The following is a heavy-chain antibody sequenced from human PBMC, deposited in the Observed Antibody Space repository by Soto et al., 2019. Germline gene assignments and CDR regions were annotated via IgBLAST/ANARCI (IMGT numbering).Heavy chain of an antibody. CDR3: ARGEYSSSIYYYYGMDV. D-gene: IGHD6-6*01. J-gene: IGHJ6*02. CDR2: IDPSDSYT. CDR1: GYSFTSYW. Sequence: PGESLKISCKGSGYSFTSYWISWVRQMPGKGLEWMGRIDPSDSYTNYSPSFQGHVTISADKSISTAYLQWSSLKASDTAMYYCARGEYSSSIYYYYGMDVWGQGTTVPVSS. V-gene: IGHV5-10-1*01.